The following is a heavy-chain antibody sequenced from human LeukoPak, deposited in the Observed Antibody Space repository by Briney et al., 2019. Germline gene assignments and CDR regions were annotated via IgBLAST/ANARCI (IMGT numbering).Heavy chain of an antibody. V-gene: IGHV3-23*01. Sequence: GGSLRLSCAASGFTFSSYAMSWVRQAPGKGLEWVSAISGSGGSTYYADSVKGRFTISRDNSKNTLYLQMNSLRAEDTAIYYCARSLTTLTYEGYWGQGTLVTVSS. CDR2: ISGSGGST. CDR1: GFTFSSYA. CDR3: ARSLTTLTYEGY. J-gene: IGHJ4*02. D-gene: IGHD1-1*01.